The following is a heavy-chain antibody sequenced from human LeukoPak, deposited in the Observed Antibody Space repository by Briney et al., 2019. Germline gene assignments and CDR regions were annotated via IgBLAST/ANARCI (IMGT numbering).Heavy chain of an antibody. V-gene: IGHV3-74*01. D-gene: IGHD1-26*01. CDR2: INEDGSTT. Sequence: GGSLRLSCAASGFTFSNYWMHWVRQAPGKGPVWVSRINEDGSTTNYADSVKGRSTIFRDNAKNTLYLQMNSLRAEDTAVYYCVRDLGGRSGHWGQGTLVTVSS. J-gene: IGHJ4*02. CDR1: GFTFSNYW. CDR3: VRDLGGRSGH.